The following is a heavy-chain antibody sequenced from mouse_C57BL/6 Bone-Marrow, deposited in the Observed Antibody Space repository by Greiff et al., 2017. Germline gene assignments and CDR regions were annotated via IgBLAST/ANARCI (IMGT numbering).Heavy chain of an antibody. CDR1: GYTFTSYW. CDR3: ARNSRLSFAY. CDR2: IHPNSGST. Sequence: VQLQQPGAELVKPGASVKLSCKASGYTFTSYWMHWVKQRPGQGLEWIGMIHPNSGSTKYNEKFKSKATLTVDKSSSTAYMQLSSLTSEDSAVYYCARNSRLSFAYWGQGTLVTVSA. D-gene: IGHD2-3*01. J-gene: IGHJ3*01. V-gene: IGHV1-64*01.